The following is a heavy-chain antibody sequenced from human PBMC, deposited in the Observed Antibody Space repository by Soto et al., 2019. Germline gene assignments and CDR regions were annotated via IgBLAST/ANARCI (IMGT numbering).Heavy chain of an antibody. D-gene: IGHD2-2*01. CDR2: VYWDGEK. J-gene: IGHJ4*02. CDR3: AHRPNCWSTSCFDFDY. Sequence: QITLKESGPTLVKPTQTLTLTCTFSGFSLSTSGVGVGWVRQPPGKALEWLALVYWDGEKRYSPSLKSRLPITKDTSKNQVVHTMTNVDPVDTATYYCAHRPNCWSTSCFDFDYWGQGILVTASS. CDR1: GFSLSTSGVG. V-gene: IGHV2-5*02.